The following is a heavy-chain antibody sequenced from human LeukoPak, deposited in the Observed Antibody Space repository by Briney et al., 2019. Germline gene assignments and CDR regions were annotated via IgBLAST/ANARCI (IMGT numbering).Heavy chain of an antibody. J-gene: IGHJ4*02. Sequence: PSETLSLTCAVYGGSFSGYYWSWIRQPPGKGLEWIGEINHSGSTNYNPSLKSRVTISVDTSKNQFSLKLSSVTPEDTAVYYCASEGFGELSRFDYWGQGTLVTVSS. V-gene: IGHV4-34*01. CDR2: INHSGST. D-gene: IGHD3-10*01. CDR3: ASEGFGELSRFDY. CDR1: GGSFSGYY.